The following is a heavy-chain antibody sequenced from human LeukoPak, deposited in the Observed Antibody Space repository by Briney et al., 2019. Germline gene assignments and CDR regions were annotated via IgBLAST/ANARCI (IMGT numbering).Heavy chain of an antibody. Sequence: GASVKVSFKASGGTFSSYAISWVRQAPGQGLEWMGGIIPIFGTANYAQKFQGRVTITADESTSTAYMELSSLRSEDTAVYYCARMGTGGLDYWGQGTLVTVSS. CDR2: IIPIFGTA. CDR1: GGTFSSYA. D-gene: IGHD3-16*01. V-gene: IGHV1-69*13. CDR3: ARMGTGGLDY. J-gene: IGHJ4*02.